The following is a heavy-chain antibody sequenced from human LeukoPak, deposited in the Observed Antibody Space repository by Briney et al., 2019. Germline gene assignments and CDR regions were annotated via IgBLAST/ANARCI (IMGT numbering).Heavy chain of an antibody. CDR2: INHSEST. CDR1: GGSFSGYY. V-gene: IGHV4-34*01. Sequence: SETLSLTCAVYGGSFSGYYWSWIRQPPGKGLEWIGEINHSESTNYNPSLKSRVTISVDTSKNQFSLKLSSVTAADTAVYYCARGLVDIVATNGYYMDVWGKGTTVTVSS. CDR3: ARGLVDIVATNGYYMDV. D-gene: IGHD5-12*01. J-gene: IGHJ6*03.